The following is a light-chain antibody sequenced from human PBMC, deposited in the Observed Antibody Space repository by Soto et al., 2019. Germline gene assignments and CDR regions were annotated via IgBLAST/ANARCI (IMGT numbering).Light chain of an antibody. CDR3: QQYNTYPWT. J-gene: IGKJ1*01. CDR2: DAS. Sequence: DIPMTQSPSTLSTSVGDRVTITCRASQSISSWLAWYQQKPGKAPNLLIYDASSLESGVPSRFSGSVSGTEFTLTISSLQPDDFATYYCQQYNTYPWTFGQGTKVEIK. CDR1: QSISSW. V-gene: IGKV1-5*01.